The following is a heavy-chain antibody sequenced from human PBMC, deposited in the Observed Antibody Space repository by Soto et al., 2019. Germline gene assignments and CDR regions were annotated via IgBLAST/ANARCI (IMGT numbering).Heavy chain of an antibody. D-gene: IGHD3-22*01. CDR2: INPNSGGT. Sequence: ASVNVSCKASGYTFTGYYMHWVRQAPGQGLEWMGWINPNSGGTNYAQKFQGRVTMTRDTSISTAYMELSRLRSDDTAVYYCERVNIINMIVMVLDSWGQGTLVTVSS. V-gene: IGHV1-2*02. CDR1: GYTFTGYY. J-gene: IGHJ4*02. CDR3: ERVNIINMIVMVLDS.